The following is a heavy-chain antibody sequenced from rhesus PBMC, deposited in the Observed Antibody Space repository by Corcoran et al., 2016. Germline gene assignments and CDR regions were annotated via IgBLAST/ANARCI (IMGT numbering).Heavy chain of an antibody. J-gene: IGHJ4*01. CDR1: GGSISDSYR. Sequence: QVQLQESGPGVVKPSETLSLTCAVSGGSISDSYRWSWIRQPPGKGLEWIGYIFGSSTSTNYNPSLKSRVTISKDASKNQFSLKLRSVTAADTAVYYCARGVGAAAGIDYWSQGVLVTVSS. D-gene: IGHD6-25*01. CDR3: ARGVGAAAGIDY. CDR2: IFGSSTST. V-gene: IGHV4S10*01.